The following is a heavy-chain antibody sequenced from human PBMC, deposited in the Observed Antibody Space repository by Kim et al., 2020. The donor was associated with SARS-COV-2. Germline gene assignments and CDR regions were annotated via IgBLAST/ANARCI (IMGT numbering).Heavy chain of an antibody. CDR3: AKDGGYCSSTSCYEDY. J-gene: IGHJ4*02. Sequence: GGSLRLSCAASGFTFSSYAMSWVRQAPGKGLEWVSVIYSGGSSTYYADSVKGRFTISRDNSKNTLYLQMNSLRAEDTAVYYCAKDGGYCSSTSCYEDYWGQGTLVTVSS. CDR2: IYSGGSST. V-gene: IGHV3-23*03. D-gene: IGHD2-2*01. CDR1: GFTFSSYA.